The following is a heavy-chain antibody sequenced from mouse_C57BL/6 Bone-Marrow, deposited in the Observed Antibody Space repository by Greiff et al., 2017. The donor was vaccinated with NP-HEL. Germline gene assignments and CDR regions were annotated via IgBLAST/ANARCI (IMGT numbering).Heavy chain of an antibody. Sequence: VHVKQSGAELVKPGASVKLSCTASGFNIKDYYMHWVKQRTEQGLEWIGRIDPEDGETKYAPKFQGKATITADTSSNTAYLQLSSLTSEDTAVYYCARSDRLGGDWFAYWGQGTLVTVSA. V-gene: IGHV14-2*01. J-gene: IGHJ3*01. CDR2: IDPEDGET. D-gene: IGHD4-1*01. CDR1: GFNIKDYY. CDR3: ARSDRLGGDWFAY.